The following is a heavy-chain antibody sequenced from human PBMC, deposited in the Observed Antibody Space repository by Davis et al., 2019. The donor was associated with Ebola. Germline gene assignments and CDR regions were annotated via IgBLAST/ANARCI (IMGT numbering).Heavy chain of an antibody. J-gene: IGHJ6*02. V-gene: IGHV3-30-3*01. CDR2: ISYDGSNK. D-gene: IGHD2-2*01. CDR1: GFTFSSYA. CDR3: ARDIVVVPAAGRYYYYGMDV. Sequence: PGGSLRLSCAASGFTFSSYAMHWVRQAPGKGLEWVAVISYDGSNKYYADSVKGRFTISRDNSKNTLYLQMNSLRAEDTAVYYCARDIVVVPAAGRYYYYGMDVWGQGTTVTVSS.